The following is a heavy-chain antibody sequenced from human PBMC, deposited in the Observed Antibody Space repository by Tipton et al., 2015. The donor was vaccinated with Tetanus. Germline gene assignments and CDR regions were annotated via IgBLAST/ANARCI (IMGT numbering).Heavy chain of an antibody. J-gene: IGHJ4*02. V-gene: IGHV4-59*08. CDR3: ARRSVSARFDD. CDR2: INHTGST. CDR1: GGSISSYY. D-gene: IGHD6-6*01. Sequence: TLSLTCTVSGGSISSYYWSWIRQPPGKGLEWIGEINHTGSTNYNPSLKSRVTISVDTSKHQFSLKLSSVTAADTAVYYCARRSVSARFDDWGQGTLVTVSS.